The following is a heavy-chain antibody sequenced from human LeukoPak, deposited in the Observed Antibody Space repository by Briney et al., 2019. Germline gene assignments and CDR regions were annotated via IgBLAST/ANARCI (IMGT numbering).Heavy chain of an antibody. V-gene: IGHV3-23*01. CDR1: GFIFSSYA. CDR2: ITGSGDST. Sequence: GGSLRLSCSGSGFIFSSYAMNWVRQAPGKGLEWVSSITGSGDSTRYADSVRGRFTISRDDSRNTLSLQMNSLRAEDTAVYYCAKDGVGATWLDFFDYWGQGALVTVSS. D-gene: IGHD1-26*01. CDR3: AKDGVGATWLDFFDY. J-gene: IGHJ4*02.